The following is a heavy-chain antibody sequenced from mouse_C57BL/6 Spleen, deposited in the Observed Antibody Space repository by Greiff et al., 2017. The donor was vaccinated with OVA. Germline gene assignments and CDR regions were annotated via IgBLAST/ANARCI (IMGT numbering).Heavy chain of an antibody. CDR1: GYTFTSYW. D-gene: IGHD1-2*01. J-gene: IGHJ2*01. CDR3: ARKGHGWDYFDY. V-gene: IGHV1-69*01. CDR2: IDPSGSYT. Sequence: VQLQQPGAELVMPGASVKLSCKASGYTFTSYWMHWVKQRPGQGLEWIGEIDPSGSYTNYNQKFKGKSTLTVDKSSSTAYMQLSSLTSEDSAVYDCARKGHGWDYFDYWGQGTTLTVSS.